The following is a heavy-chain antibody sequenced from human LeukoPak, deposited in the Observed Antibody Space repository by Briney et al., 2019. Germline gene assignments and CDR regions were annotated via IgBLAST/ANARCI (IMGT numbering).Heavy chain of an antibody. D-gene: IGHD1-1*01. CDR2: LFNSGST. V-gene: IGHV4-61*05. CDR1: AVSISSRSYY. Sequence: SETLSLTCTMSAVSISSRSYYWGWIRQPPGKGLEWIGYLFNSGSTNYNPSLKSRVTISVDTSKNQFSLKLSSVTAADTAVYYCARTNWNDVAFDYWGQGTLVTVSS. CDR3: ARTNWNDVAFDY. J-gene: IGHJ4*02.